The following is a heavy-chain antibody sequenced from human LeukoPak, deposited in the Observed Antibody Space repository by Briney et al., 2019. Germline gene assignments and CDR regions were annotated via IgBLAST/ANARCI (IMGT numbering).Heavy chain of an antibody. CDR2: ISSSSSYI. V-gene: IGHV3-21*01. J-gene: IGHJ5*02. CDR1: GFTFSSYA. CDR3: ARDGGYWFDP. Sequence: GGSLRLSCAASGFTFSSYAMSWVRQAPGKGLEWVSSISSSSSYIYYADSVKGRFTISRDNAKNSLYLQMNSLRAEDTAVYYCARDGGYWFDPWGQGTLVTVSS. D-gene: IGHD3-16*01.